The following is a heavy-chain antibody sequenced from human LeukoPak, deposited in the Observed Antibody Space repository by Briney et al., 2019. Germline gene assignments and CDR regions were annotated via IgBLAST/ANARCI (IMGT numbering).Heavy chain of an antibody. J-gene: IGHJ4*02. CDR1: GGSISSYY. V-gene: IGHV4-59*01. CDR2: IHYSGSA. CDR3: ARGNYGLPDY. Sequence: KTSETLSLTCTVPGGSISSYYWSWIRQPPGKGLEWIGYIHYSGSANYNPSLKSRVTISVDTSKTQFSLKLSSVTAADTAVYYCARGNYGLPDYWGQGTLVTVSS. D-gene: IGHD1-7*01.